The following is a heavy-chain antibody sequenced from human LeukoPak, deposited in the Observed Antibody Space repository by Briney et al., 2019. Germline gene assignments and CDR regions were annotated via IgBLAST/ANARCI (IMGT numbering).Heavy chain of an antibody. CDR2: ISCSGGST. D-gene: IGHD3-10*01. J-gene: IGHJ5*02. Sequence: PGGSLRLSCAASGFTFSSYAMSWVRQAPGKGLEWVSAISCSGGSTYYADSVKGRFTISRDNSKNTLYLQMNSLRAEDTAVYYCAKDHGFGEFNWFDPWGQGTLVTVSS. CDR3: AKDHGFGEFNWFDP. CDR1: GFTFSSYA. V-gene: IGHV3-23*01.